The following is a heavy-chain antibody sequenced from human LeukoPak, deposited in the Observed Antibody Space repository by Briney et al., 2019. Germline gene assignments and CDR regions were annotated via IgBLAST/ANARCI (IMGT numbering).Heavy chain of an antibody. CDR3: ARDVGEYCSSTNCYASHY. CDR2: INPHSGGT. Sequence: ASVKVSCKTSGYTFTSYYIHWLRQAPGQGLEWMGWINPHSGGTNYAQKFQGGVTMTRDTSITTAYMELSSLRSDDTAVYYCARDVGEYCSSTNCYASHYWGQGTLVTVSS. J-gene: IGHJ4*02. CDR1: GYTFTSYY. D-gene: IGHD2-2*01. V-gene: IGHV1-2*02.